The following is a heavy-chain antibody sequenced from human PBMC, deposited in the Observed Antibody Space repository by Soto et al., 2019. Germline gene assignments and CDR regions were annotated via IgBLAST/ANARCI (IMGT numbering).Heavy chain of an antibody. CDR2: ISAHNGNT. CDR1: GYTFTSYG. V-gene: IGHV1-18*04. CDR3: ARDGRWIDQYDSSGYYFDY. D-gene: IGHD3-22*01. Sequence: ASVKVSCKASGYTFTSYGITWVRQAPGQGLEWMGWISAHNGNTNCAQKLQGRVTMTTDTSTSTAYMELRSLRSDDTAVYYCARDGRWIDQYDSSGYYFDYWGQGILVTVSS. J-gene: IGHJ4*02.